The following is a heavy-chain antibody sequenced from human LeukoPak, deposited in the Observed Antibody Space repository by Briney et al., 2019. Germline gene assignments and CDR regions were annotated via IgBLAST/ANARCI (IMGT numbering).Heavy chain of an antibody. V-gene: IGHV3-30*04. J-gene: IGHJ4*02. Sequence: PGGSLRLSCAASGFTFGSYAMHWVRQAPGKGLEWVAVISYDGSNKYYADSVKGRFTISRDNSKNTLYLQMNSLRAEDTAVYYCATSGIVVVPAAMEAFDYWGQGTLVTVSS. D-gene: IGHD2-2*01. CDR1: GFTFGSYA. CDR2: ISYDGSNK. CDR3: ATSGIVVVPAAMEAFDY.